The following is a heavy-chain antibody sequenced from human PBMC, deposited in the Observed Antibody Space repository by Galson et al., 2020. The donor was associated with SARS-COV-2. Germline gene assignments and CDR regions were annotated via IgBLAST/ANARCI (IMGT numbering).Heavy chain of an antibody. CDR2: IYYSGST. J-gene: IGHJ4*02. Sequence: PSETLSLTCSVSGASIRSTSYYWGWIRQPPGKALECIGSIYYSGSTYYNPSLKSRVSMSVDTSKNQISLKLSSVTAADRAIYYCARFGRDFVAPKPDSWGQGILVTVSS. D-gene: IGHD3-3*01. CDR1: GASIRSTSYY. V-gene: IGHV4-39*01. CDR3: ARFGRDFVAPKPDS.